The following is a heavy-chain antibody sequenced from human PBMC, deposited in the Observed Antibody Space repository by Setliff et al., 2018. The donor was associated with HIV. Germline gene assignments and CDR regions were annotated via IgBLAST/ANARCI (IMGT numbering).Heavy chain of an antibody. D-gene: IGHD1-1*01. CDR1: GFTFSTYG. V-gene: IGHV4-34*01. Sequence: ESLKISCAASGFTFSTYGMHWIRQPPGKGLEWIGEINHSGRTIQSPSLGSRVTISIDTSKNQFSLKLSSVTAADTAVYYCARERSFIDYWGQGTLVTVSS. CDR3: ARERSFIDY. J-gene: IGHJ4*02. CDR2: INHSGRT.